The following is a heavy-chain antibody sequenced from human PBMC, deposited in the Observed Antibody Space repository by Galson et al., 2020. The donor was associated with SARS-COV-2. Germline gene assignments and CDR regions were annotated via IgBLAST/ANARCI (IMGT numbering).Heavy chain of an antibody. CDR3: ARAFGYDYGGHVYFDY. CDR1: GFTVSSNY. CDR2: IYSGGST. V-gene: IGHV3-53*01. Sequence: GGSLRLSCAASGFTVSSNYMSWVRQAPGKGLEWVSVIYSGGSTYYADSVKGRFTISRDNSKNTLYLQMNSLRAEDTAVYYCARAFGYDYGGHVYFDYWGQGTLVTVSS. J-gene: IGHJ4*02. D-gene: IGHD4-17*01.